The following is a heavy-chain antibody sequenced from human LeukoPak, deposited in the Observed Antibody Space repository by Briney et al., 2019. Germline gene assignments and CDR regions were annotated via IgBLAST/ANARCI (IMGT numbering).Heavy chain of an antibody. CDR2: ISYDGSNK. CDR1: GFTFTSCG. D-gene: IGHD3-10*01. J-gene: IGHJ5*02. Sequence: PGGSLRLSCAASGFTFTSCGMHWVRQASGKGLEWVAVISYDGSNKDYTDSVKGRFTISRDNSKNTLYLQMNSLRAEDTALYYCAKDGISYGSGSYCSSWGQGTLVTVSS. CDR3: AKDGISYGSGSYCSS. V-gene: IGHV3-30*18.